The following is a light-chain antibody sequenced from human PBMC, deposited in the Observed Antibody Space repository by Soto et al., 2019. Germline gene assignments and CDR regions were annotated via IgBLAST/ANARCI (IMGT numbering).Light chain of an antibody. J-gene: IGLJ1*01. CDR3: SSYTTSSTYV. Sequence: QSALTQPPSVSGSPGQSVTISCTGTSSDVGSYNGVSWYQQPPGTAPKFMIYEVSNRPSGVSDRFSGSKSGDTASLTIFGLQAEDEADYYCSSYTTSSTYVFGTGTRSPS. CDR2: EVS. CDR1: SSDVGSYNG. V-gene: IGLV2-18*02.